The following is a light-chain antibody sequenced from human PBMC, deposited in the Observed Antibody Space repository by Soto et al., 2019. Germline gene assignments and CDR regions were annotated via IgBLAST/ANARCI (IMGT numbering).Light chain of an antibody. CDR3: QQSYSTPLT. CDR1: QSVSSY. CDR2: DAS. Sequence: IVLTQSPATLSLSPGERATLSCRASQSVSSYLAWYQQKPGQAPRLLIYDASNRATGIPARFSGRGSGTDFTLTISSLQPEDFATYYCQQSYSTPLTFGGGTKVDIK. J-gene: IGKJ4*01. V-gene: IGKV3-11*01.